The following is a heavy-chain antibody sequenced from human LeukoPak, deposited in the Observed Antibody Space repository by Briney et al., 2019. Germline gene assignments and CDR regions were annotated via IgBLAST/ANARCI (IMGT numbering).Heavy chain of an antibody. CDR2: VYPGDSDT. Sequence: GESLKISCKGSGYSFTSYWIGWVRQIPGKGLEWMGIVYPGDSDTRYSPSFQGQVTISADKSISTAYLQWSSLKASDTAMYYCARQRFEESNWFDPWGQGTLVTVSS. J-gene: IGHJ5*02. CDR3: ARQRFEESNWFDP. V-gene: IGHV5-51*01. CDR1: GYSFTSYW. D-gene: IGHD3-10*01.